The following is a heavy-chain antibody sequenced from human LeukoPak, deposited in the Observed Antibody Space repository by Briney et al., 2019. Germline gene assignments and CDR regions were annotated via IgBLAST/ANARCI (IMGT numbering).Heavy chain of an antibody. CDR1: GGSISSSRYY. V-gene: IGHV4-39*01. D-gene: IGHD3-10*01. CDR3: ARRRSLVVPYHGDFDY. J-gene: IGHJ4*02. CDR2: IYDSGST. Sequence: SETLSLTCTVSGGSISSSRYYWGWLRPPPGQGLVWIGSIYDSGSTYYNPSLKSRVTISVDTSKNQFSLKLSSVTAADTAVYYCARRRSLVVPYHGDFDYWGQGTLVTVSS.